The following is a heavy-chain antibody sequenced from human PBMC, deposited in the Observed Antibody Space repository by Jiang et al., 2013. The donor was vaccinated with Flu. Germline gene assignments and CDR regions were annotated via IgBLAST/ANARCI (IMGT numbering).Heavy chain of an antibody. V-gene: IGHV4-4*02. Sequence: GLVKPSGTLSLTCAVSGGSISSSNWWSWVRQPPGKGLEWIGEIYHSGSTNYNPPLKSRVTISVDKSRNRFSLKLGSVTAADTAVYYCARALDIYSTRSNWFDPWGQGTLVTVSS. CDR3: ARALDIYSTRSNWFDP. J-gene: IGHJ5*02. CDR2: IYHSGST. CDR1: GGSISSSNW. D-gene: IGHD6-13*01.